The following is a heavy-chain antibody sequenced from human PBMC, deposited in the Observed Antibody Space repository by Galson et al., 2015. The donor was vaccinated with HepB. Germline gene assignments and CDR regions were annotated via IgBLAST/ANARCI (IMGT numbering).Heavy chain of an antibody. CDR1: GFTFSSYG. V-gene: IGHV3-30*04. Sequence: SLRLSCAASGFTFSSYGIHWVRQAPGKGLDWLAIISYNGRDEYFADSVKGRFTISRDNSKKKVYLQMNSLRPEDTAVYYCARDGGGYSSGWLDYWGQGTLVTVSS. J-gene: IGHJ4*02. D-gene: IGHD6-19*01. CDR3: ARDGGGYSSGWLDY. CDR2: ISYNGRDE.